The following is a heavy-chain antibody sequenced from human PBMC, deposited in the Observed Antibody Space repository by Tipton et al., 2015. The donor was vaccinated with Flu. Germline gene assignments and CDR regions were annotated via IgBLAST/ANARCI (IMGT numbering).Heavy chain of an antibody. Sequence: TLSLTCAVYGGSFSGYYWSWIRRPPGKGLEWIGEINHSGSTNYNPSLKSRVTISVDTSKNQFSLKLSSVTAADTAVYYCARGTAADCSSTSCYDSVADAFDIWGQGTMVTVSS. CDR3: ARGTAADCSSTSCYDSVADAFDI. V-gene: IGHV4-34*01. CDR1: GGSFSGYY. D-gene: IGHD2-2*01. CDR2: INHSGST. J-gene: IGHJ3*02.